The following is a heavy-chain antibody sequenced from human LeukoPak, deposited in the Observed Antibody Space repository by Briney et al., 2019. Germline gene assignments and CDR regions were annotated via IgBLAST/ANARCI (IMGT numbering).Heavy chain of an antibody. J-gene: IGHJ4*02. D-gene: IGHD3-10*01. Sequence: PGGSLRLSCAASGFTFSSYWMSWVRQAPGKGLEWVANIKQDGSQKYYVDSVRGRFTISRDNAKNSLYLQMNSLRVEDTAMYYCADGSGSFWGQGTLVTVSS. CDR1: GFTFSSYW. CDR3: ADGSGSF. V-gene: IGHV3-7*01. CDR2: IKQDGSQK.